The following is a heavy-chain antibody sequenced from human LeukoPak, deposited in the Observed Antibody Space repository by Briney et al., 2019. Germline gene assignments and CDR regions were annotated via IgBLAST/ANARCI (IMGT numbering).Heavy chain of an antibody. D-gene: IGHD3-22*01. CDR2: MNPNSGNT. CDR1: GYTFTSYD. J-gene: IGHJ3*02. CDR3: ARFYYDSTPSAFDI. V-gene: IGHV1-8*01. Sequence: APVKVSCKASGYTFTSYDINWVRQATGQGLEWMGWMNPNSGNTGYAQKFQGRVTMTRNTSISTAYMELSSLRSEDTAVYYCARFYYDSTPSAFDIWGQGTMVTVSS.